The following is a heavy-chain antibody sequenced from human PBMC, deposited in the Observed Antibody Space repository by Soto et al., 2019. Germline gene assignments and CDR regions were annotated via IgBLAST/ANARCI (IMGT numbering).Heavy chain of an antibody. D-gene: IGHD3-10*01. CDR1: GFTFSSSA. V-gene: IGHV3-23*01. Sequence: GGSLRLSCAASGFTFSSSAISWVRQAPGKGLEWVSAVSANGQGIYYADSVRGRFTISRDNSKNTVFLHMDSLSAEDTAVYYCAKDRHYPRDYFHYWGQGALVTVSS. CDR2: VSANGQGI. J-gene: IGHJ4*02. CDR3: AKDRHYPRDYFHY.